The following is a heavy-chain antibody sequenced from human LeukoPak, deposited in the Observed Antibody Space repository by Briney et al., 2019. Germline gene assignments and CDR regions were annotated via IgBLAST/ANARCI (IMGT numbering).Heavy chain of an antibody. CDR3: ASAARGVRRTSYTQSLGY. J-gene: IGHJ4*02. Sequence: ASVKVSCKASGGTFSSYAISWVRQAPGQGLEWMGGIIPIFDTANYAQKFQGRVTITTDESTSTAYMELSSLRSEDTAVYYCASAARGVRRTSYTQSLGYWGQGTLVTVSS. D-gene: IGHD2-2*01. V-gene: IGHV1-69*05. CDR1: GGTFSSYA. CDR2: IIPIFDTA.